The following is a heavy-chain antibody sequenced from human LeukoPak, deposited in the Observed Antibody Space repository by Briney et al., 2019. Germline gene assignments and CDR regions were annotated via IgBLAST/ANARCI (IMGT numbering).Heavy chain of an antibody. J-gene: IGHJ4*02. CDR1: GFTFSSYW. CDR2: IKQDGSEK. V-gene: IGHV3-7*01. CDR3: ARDLTTVVTRPFFDY. D-gene: IGHD4-23*01. Sequence: PGGSLRLSCAASGFTFSSYWMSWVRQAPGKGLEWVANIKQDGSEKYYVDSVKGRFTISRGNAKNSLYLQMNSLRAEDTAVYYCARDLTTVVTRPFFDYWGQGTLVTVSS.